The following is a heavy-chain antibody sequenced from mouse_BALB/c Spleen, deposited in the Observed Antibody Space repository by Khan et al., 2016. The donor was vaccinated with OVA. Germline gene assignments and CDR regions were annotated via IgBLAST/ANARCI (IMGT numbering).Heavy chain of an antibody. V-gene: IGHV2-4*02. CDR3: ARKRGVHYNMDY. Sequence: QVQLKESGPGLVQPSQSLSITCTVSGFSLTNYGIHWVRQPPGKGLEWLGMIWSGGNTDYNAAFISRLSISKDNTKSQVFFKMNRLQADDTAIYYCARKRGVHYNMDYWGQGTSVTVSS. CDR1: GFSLTNYG. J-gene: IGHJ4*01. CDR2: IWSGGNT.